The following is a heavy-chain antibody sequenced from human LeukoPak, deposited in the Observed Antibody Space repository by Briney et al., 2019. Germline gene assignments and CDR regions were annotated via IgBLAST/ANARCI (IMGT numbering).Heavy chain of an antibody. D-gene: IGHD3-22*01. CDR2: IIPILGIA. CDR3: ARDHYYDSSGYFFEAWFDP. CDR1: GGTFSSYA. Sequence: SVKVSCKASGGTFSSYAISWVRQAPGQGLEWMGRIIPILGIANYAQKFQGRVTITADKSTSTAYMELSSLRSEDTAVYYCARDHYYDSSGYFFEAWFDPWGRGTLVTVSS. V-gene: IGHV1-69*04. J-gene: IGHJ5*02.